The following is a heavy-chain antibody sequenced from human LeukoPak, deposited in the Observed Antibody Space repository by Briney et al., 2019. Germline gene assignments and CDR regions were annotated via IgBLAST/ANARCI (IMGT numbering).Heavy chain of an antibody. V-gene: IGHV1-69*04. D-gene: IGHD3-10*01. CDR2: IIPILGIA. Sequence: AASVKVSCKASGGTFSSYAISWVRQAPGQGPEWMGRIIPILGIANYAQKFQGRVTITADKSTSTAYMELSSLRSEDTAVYYCARGPGLLWFGELDDWGQGTLVTVSS. CDR1: GGTFSSYA. J-gene: IGHJ4*02. CDR3: ARGPGLLWFGELDD.